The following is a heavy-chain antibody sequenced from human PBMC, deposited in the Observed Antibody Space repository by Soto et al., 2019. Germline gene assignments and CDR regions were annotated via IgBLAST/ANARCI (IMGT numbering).Heavy chain of an antibody. V-gene: IGHV4-59*01. CDR2: TYSNGNT. CDR1: GGSISNSY. CDR3: ALNRVPFY. Sequence: SETLSLTCTVSGGSISNSYWSWIRQPPGKGLEWIGYTYSNGNTNYNPSLQSRVAISVDASKNQFSLKLTSVTAADTAVYYCALNRVPFYWGQGTLVTVSS. J-gene: IGHJ4*02.